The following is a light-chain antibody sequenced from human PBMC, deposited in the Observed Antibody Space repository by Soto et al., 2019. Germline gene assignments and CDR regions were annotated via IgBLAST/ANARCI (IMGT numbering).Light chain of an antibody. CDR2: YDS. V-gene: IGLV3-21*04. J-gene: IGLJ2*01. Sequence: SYELTQPPSVSVAPGKTARITCGGNNIGSKSVHWYQQKLGQAPVLVIYYDSDRPSGIPERFSGSNSGNTATLTISRVEAGDEADYYCQVWDSSRGEVFGGGTQLTVL. CDR1: NIGSKS. CDR3: QVWDSSRGEV.